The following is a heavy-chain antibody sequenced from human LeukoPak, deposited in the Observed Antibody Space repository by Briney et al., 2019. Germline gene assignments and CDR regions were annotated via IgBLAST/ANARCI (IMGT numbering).Heavy chain of an antibody. J-gene: IGHJ4*02. Sequence: GASVKVSCKASGYTFTSYDINWVRQATGQGLEWMGWMNPNSGNTGYAQKFQSRVTMTRNTSISTAYMELSSLRSEDTAVYYCARGARDGYNVRGARSYYFDYWGQGTLVTVSS. D-gene: IGHD5-24*01. CDR3: ARGARDGYNVRGARSYYFDY. CDR2: MNPNSGNT. CDR1: GYTFTSYD. V-gene: IGHV1-8*01.